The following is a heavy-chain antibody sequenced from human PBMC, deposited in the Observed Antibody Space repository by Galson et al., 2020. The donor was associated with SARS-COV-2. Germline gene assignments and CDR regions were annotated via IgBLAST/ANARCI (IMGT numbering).Heavy chain of an antibody. D-gene: IGHD3-10*01. CDR3: ASAPGRPYGGPYYFDY. Sequence: GGSLRLSCAASGFAFSTYSMHWVRQAPGKGLEYVSAISFNGDSSFYADSVKGRFTVSRDNSKNMLYLQMVSLRPEDMAVYYCASAPGRPYGGPYYFDYWGQGTLVTVSS. V-gene: IGHV3-64*02. CDR2: ISFNGDSS. CDR1: GFAFSTYS. J-gene: IGHJ4*02.